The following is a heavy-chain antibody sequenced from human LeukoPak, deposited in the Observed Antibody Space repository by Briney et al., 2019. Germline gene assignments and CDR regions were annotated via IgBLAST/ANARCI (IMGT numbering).Heavy chain of an antibody. CDR1: GFMFHDYA. CDR3: ARDSLSGYDSSYFDY. D-gene: IGHD5-12*01. CDR2: ISSSSSYI. V-gene: IGHV3-21*01. Sequence: GGSLRLSCAAPGFMFHDYAIHWVRQAPGKGLEWVSSISSSSSYIYYADSVKGRFTISRDNAKNSLYLQMNSLRAEDTAVYYCARDSLSGYDSSYFDYWGQGTLVTVSS. J-gene: IGHJ4*02.